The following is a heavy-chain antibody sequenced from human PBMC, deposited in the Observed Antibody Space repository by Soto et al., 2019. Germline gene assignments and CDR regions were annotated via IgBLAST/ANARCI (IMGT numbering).Heavy chain of an antibody. CDR1: GYTFTSYY. Sequence: ASVKVSCKASGYTFTSYYMHWVRQAPGQGLEWMGWINPNSGGTNYAQKFQGWVTMTRDTSISTAYMELSRLRSDDTAVYYCARGDYYGSGGMDVWGQGTTVTVSS. CDR3: ARGDYYGSGGMDV. CDR2: INPNSGGT. J-gene: IGHJ6*02. D-gene: IGHD3-10*01. V-gene: IGHV1-2*04.